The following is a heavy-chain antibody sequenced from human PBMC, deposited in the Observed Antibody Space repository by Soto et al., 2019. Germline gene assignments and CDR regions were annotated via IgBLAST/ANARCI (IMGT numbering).Heavy chain of an antibody. CDR3: AKSDQTYYYGSGSYDHPRCS. J-gene: IGHJ4*02. V-gene: IGHV3-23*01. CDR2: ISGRGGST. D-gene: IGHD3-10*01. Sequence: GGSRRLSCAASGFTPSSYAMCWVRHAPGKGLEWVSAISGRGGSTYYADSVKCRFTISRDNSKNTLYLQMNSLKAEDTAVYYCAKSDQTYYYGSGSYDHPRCSWDQGTLCTISS. CDR1: GFTPSSYA.